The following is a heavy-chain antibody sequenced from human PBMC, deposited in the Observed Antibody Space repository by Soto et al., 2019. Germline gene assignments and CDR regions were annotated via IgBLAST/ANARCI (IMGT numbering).Heavy chain of an antibody. J-gene: IGHJ3*02. D-gene: IGHD6-13*01. CDR2: ISSCSSYI. CDR3: ARSGSSSGQNDAFDI. Sequence: GGPLRLSCDTSGFTFSSYSMNWVRQAAGKGLVWVLSISSCSSYIYYADSVKGRFTISRDNAKNSLYLKMTSLRAEDTAVYYCARSGSSSGQNDAFDIWGQGTMVTVSS. CDR1: GFTFSSYS. V-gene: IGHV3-21*01.